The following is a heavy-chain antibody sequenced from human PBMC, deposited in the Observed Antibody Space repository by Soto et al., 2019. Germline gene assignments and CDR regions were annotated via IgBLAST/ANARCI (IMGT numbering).Heavy chain of an antibody. CDR2: INHSGST. J-gene: IGHJ4*02. CDR1: GGSFSGYY. Sequence: SETLSLTCAVYGGSFSGYYWSWIRQPPGKGLEWIGEINHSGSTNYNPSLKSRVTISVDTSKNQFSLKLSSVTAADTAVYYCAGAVGFGEPYFDYWGQGTLVTVSS. D-gene: IGHD3-10*01. CDR3: AGAVGFGEPYFDY. V-gene: IGHV4-34*01.